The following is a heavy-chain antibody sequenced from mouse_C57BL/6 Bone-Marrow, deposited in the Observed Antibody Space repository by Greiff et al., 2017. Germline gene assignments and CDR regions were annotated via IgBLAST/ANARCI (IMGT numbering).Heavy chain of an antibody. J-gene: IGHJ3*01. Sequence: QVQLQQPGAELVKPGASVKMSCKASGYTFTSYWITWVKQRPGQGLEWIGDIYPGSGSTNYNEKFKSKAILTVDTSASTAYMQLSSLTSEDSAVYYCGRPLMITTRRVFAYWGQGTLVTVSA. D-gene: IGHD2-4*01. V-gene: IGHV1-55*01. CDR2: IYPGSGST. CDR1: GYTFTSYW. CDR3: GRPLMITTRRVFAY.